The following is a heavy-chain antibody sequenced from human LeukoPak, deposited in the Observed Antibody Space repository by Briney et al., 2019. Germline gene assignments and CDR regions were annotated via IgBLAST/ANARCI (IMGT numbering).Heavy chain of an antibody. Sequence: PSETLSLTCAVYGGSLSGYYWSWIRQPPGKGLEWIGEINHSGSTNYNPSLKSRVTISVDTSKNQFSLKLSSVTAADTAVYYCARYSVDTAMSFWLDPWGQGTLVTVSS. CDR3: ARYSVDTAMSFWLDP. V-gene: IGHV4-34*01. CDR2: INHSGST. D-gene: IGHD5-18*01. CDR1: GGSLSGYY. J-gene: IGHJ5*02.